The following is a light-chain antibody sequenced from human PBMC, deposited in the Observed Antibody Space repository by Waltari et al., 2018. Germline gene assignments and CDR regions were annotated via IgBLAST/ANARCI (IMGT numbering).Light chain of an antibody. J-gene: IGKJ1*01. Sequence: IVMTQSPNSLAVSLGERATIHCKSSQSVLYSSNNKNYLAWYQQKPGQPPKLLIYWASTRESGVPDRFSVSGSGTDFTLTISSLQAEDVAVYYCQQYYGTPLWTFGQGTKVEIK. V-gene: IGKV4-1*01. CDR1: QSVLYSSNNKNY. CDR3: QQYYGTPLWT. CDR2: WAS.